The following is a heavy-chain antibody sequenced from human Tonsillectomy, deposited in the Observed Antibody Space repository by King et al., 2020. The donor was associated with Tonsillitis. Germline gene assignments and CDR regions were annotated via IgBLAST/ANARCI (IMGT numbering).Heavy chain of an antibody. D-gene: IGHD6-19*01. CDR3: AKDVAVAGGVLYFDY. J-gene: IGHJ4*02. V-gene: IGHV3-23*04. Sequence: QLVQSGGGLVQPGGSLRLSCAASGFTFSSYAMSWVRQAPGKGVEWVSAISGSGGSTYDADSVKGRFTISRDNSKNTLHLQMNSLRAEDTAVYYCAKDVAVAGGVLYFDYWGQGTLVTVSS. CDR2: ISGSGGST. CDR1: GFTFSSYA.